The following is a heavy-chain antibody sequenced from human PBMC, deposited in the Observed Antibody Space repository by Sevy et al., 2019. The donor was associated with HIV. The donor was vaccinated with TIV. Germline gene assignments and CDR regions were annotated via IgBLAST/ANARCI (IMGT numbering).Heavy chain of an antibody. CDR2: ISAYNGDT. CDR1: GYTFISYG. V-gene: IGHV1-18*01. Sequence: ASVKVSCKASGYTFISYGFTWVRQAPGQGLEWLGWISAYNGDTNYAQKLQGRVTMTTDTSTSTAYMELRSLRSDDTAAYYCARDRAGILYFDYWGQGTLVTVSS. D-gene: IGHD6-19*01. J-gene: IGHJ4*02. CDR3: ARDRAGILYFDY.